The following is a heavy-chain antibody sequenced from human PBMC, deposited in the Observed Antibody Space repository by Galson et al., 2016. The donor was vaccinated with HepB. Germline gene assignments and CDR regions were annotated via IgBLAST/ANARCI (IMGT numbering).Heavy chain of an antibody. V-gene: IGHV3-74*01. CDR1: GFTFSSYW. J-gene: IGHJ4*02. CDR2: NYNAGSRT. D-gene: IGHD1-1*01. Sequence: SLRLSCAASGFTFSSYWMHWGRQAPAMGLEWVSRNYNAGSRTNYADSVKGRFTISRDNAKNTLHLQMNSLRAEVTAVYYCVRSLEEEDYWGQGTLVTVSS. CDR3: VRSLEEEDY.